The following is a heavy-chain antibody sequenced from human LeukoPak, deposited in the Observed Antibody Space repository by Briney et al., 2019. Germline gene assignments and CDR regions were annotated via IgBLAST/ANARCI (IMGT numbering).Heavy chain of an antibody. Sequence: GGSLRLSCAASGFTVSSNYMSWVRQAPGKGLEWVSIIYSGGSTFYADSVKGRFTISRDNSKNTLYLQMNSLRAEDTAVYYCARDGRRSGGSRNWFDPWGQGTLVTVSS. D-gene: IGHD2-15*01. CDR2: IYSGGST. CDR1: GFTVSSNY. CDR3: ARDGRRSGGSRNWFDP. V-gene: IGHV3-53*01. J-gene: IGHJ5*02.